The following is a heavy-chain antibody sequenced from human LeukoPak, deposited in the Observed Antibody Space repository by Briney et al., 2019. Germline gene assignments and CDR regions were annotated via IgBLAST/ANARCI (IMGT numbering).Heavy chain of an antibody. CDR2: IKEDGSED. J-gene: IGHJ4*02. Sequence: GGSLRLSCTAPGFTFRSNWISWVPQAPGKGLEWVANIKEDGSEDYYMDSVKGRFTISRDNAKNSLFLQMNSLEAEDTAVYYCARAYSWGQGTLVTVSS. V-gene: IGHV3-7*03. CDR3: ARAYS. CDR1: GFTFRSNW.